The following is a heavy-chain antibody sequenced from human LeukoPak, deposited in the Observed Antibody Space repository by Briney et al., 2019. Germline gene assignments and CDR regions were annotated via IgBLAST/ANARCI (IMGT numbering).Heavy chain of an antibody. CDR1: GDSVSSNSVA. Sequence: SQNLSLTCAISGDSVSSNSVAWNWIRPSPSRGLEWLGGTYYRSKRYNDYAVSVNSRITINPDTSKNQLSLQLNSVTPEDTAVYYGARGSSYAFDYGGQGTLVTVSS. CDR2: TYYRSKRYN. CDR3: ARGSSYAFDY. V-gene: IGHV6-1*01. D-gene: IGHD5-18*01. J-gene: IGHJ4*02.